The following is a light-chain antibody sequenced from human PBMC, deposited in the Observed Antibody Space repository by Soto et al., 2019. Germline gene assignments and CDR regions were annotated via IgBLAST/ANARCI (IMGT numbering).Light chain of an antibody. CDR1: SSNIGASYA. CDR3: QSYDSGLRGSV. Sequence: QSVLTQPPSVSGAPGQRVTISCTGSSSNIGASYAVHWYQQLPGTAPKLLIYGNSNRPSGVPDRFSGSKSGTSASLAITGLQAEDEADYYCQSYDSGLRGSVFGGGTKLTVL. J-gene: IGLJ3*02. V-gene: IGLV1-40*01. CDR2: GNS.